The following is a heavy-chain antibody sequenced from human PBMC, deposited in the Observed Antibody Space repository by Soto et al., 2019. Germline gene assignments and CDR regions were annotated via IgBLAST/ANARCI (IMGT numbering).Heavy chain of an antibody. CDR1: GGTFSSYT. D-gene: IGHD5-12*01. CDR3: ARGPRDGYNHRLYYFDY. V-gene: IGHV1-69*02. J-gene: IGHJ4*02. Sequence: QVQLVQSGAEVKKPGSSVKVSCKASGGTFSSYTISWVRQAPGQGLEWMGRIIPILGIANYAQKFQGRVTITAXXSXSXXYMELSSLRSEDTAVYYCARGPRDGYNHRLYYFDYWGQGTLVTVSS. CDR2: IIPILGIA.